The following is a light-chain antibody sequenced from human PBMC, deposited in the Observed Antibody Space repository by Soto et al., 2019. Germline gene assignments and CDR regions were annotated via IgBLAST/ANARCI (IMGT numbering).Light chain of an antibody. Sequence: EIVLTQSPGTLSLSPGERATLSCRASQSVGNKNVAWYQQKPGQAPRLLIYGASRRATGIPDRFSGSGSGTDFTFTISRLEPEDFAVYYCQQYGSSPCTFGPGTKVDIK. J-gene: IGKJ3*01. CDR1: QSVGNKN. CDR3: QQYGSSPCT. CDR2: GAS. V-gene: IGKV3-20*01.